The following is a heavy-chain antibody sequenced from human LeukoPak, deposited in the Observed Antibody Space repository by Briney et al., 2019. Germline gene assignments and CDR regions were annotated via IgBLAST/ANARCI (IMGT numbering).Heavy chain of an antibody. J-gene: IGHJ4*02. Sequence: GESVKISCKGSGYSFTSYWIGRVRQMPGKGLEWMGIIYPGDSDTRYSPSFQGQVTISADKSISTAYLQWSSLKASDTAMYYCARLRLEPTGDFDYWGQGTLVTVSS. CDR2: IYPGDSDT. CDR1: GYSFTSYW. D-gene: IGHD1-1*01. CDR3: ARLRLEPTGDFDY. V-gene: IGHV5-51*01.